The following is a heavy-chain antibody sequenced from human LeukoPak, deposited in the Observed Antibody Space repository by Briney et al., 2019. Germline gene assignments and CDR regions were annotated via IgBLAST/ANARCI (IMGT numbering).Heavy chain of an antibody. V-gene: IGHV3-30*03. CDR3: ASDSPYYGMDV. CDR2: VSCDGSSK. CDR1: GFTFTNYG. Sequence: GRSLRLSCAASGFTFTNYGMHWVRQAPGKGLEWVTIVSCDGSSKYYADSVKGRFTISRDNAKNTLYLQMSGLRVEDTAVYHCASDSPYYGMDVWGQGTTVTVSS. J-gene: IGHJ6*02.